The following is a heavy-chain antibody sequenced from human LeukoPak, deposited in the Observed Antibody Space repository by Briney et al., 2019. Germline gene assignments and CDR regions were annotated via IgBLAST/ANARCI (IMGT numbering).Heavy chain of an antibody. V-gene: IGHV3-7*01. J-gene: IGHJ4*02. CDR2: INQYGSEK. Sequence: PGGPLRPSCAASGLTFSNYWMTWVRQAPGKGLEWVANINQYGSEKYYVDSVKGRFTISRDNAKNSVSLQMNSLRAEDTAVYFCARSLGDDWGQGTLVTVSS. D-gene: IGHD3-16*01. CDR1: GLTFSNYW. CDR3: ARSLGDD.